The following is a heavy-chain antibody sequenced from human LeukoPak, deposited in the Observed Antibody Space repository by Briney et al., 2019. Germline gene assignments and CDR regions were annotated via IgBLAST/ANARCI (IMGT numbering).Heavy chain of an antibody. CDR3: ARGLTGGSGNYFYFDF. CDR1: GFTFSSYS. V-gene: IGHV3-21*01. Sequence: GFLRLSCAASGFTFSSYSMNWVRQAQGQGLELVSSISSSSSYRYYADSVKGRFTISRDNAKNSLYLQMNSLRAEDTAVYYCARGLTGGSGNYFYFDFWGQGTLVTFSS. D-gene: IGHD3-10*01. J-gene: IGHJ4*02. CDR2: ISSSSSYR.